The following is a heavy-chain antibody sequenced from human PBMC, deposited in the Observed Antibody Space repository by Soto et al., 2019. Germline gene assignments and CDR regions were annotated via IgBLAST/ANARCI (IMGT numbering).Heavy chain of an antibody. J-gene: IGHJ4*02. V-gene: IGHV3-30*04. Sequence: GGSLRLSCAASGFTCSSYAMHWVRQAPGKGLEWVAVISYDGSNKYYADSVKGRFTISRDNSKNTLYLQMNSLRAEDTAVYYCASTKGVVVAYFDYWGQGTLVTVSS. CDR3: ASTKGVVVAYFDY. CDR1: GFTCSSYA. D-gene: IGHD3-22*01. CDR2: ISYDGSNK.